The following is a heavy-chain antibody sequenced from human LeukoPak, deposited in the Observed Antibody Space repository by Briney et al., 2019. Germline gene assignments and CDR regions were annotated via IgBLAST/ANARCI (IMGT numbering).Heavy chain of an antibody. CDR2: IFPGVSDT. D-gene: IGHD2-15*01. V-gene: IGHV5-51*01. Sequence: GESLKISCKGYGYIFRTYLIGWVRQMPGKGLGWMGIIFPGVSDTKHSPSSQGQVTISADKSLSTAYLQWTSLRASDTAIYYCARHGLEGCSGGRCYTSCLYYGMDVWGQGTTVTVSS. CDR1: GYIFRTYL. CDR3: ARHGLEGCSGGRCYTSCLYYGMDV. J-gene: IGHJ6*02.